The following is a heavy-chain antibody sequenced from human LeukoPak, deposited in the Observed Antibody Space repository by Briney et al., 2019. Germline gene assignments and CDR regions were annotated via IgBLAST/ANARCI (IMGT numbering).Heavy chain of an antibody. Sequence: GGSLRLSCAASGFTFTYYAMNWVRQAPGKGLEWVSAISGSDGSTYYADSVKGRFTISRDNSKNTLYLQMNSLRAEDTAIYYCAKAGDYSYFDYWGREPWSPSPQ. V-gene: IGHV3-23*01. CDR1: GFTFTYYA. J-gene: IGHJ4*02. D-gene: IGHD4-11*01. CDR3: AKAGDYSYFDY. CDR2: ISGSDGST.